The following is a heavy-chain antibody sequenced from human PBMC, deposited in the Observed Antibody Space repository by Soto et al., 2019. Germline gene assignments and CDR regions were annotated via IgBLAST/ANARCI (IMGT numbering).Heavy chain of an antibody. J-gene: IGHJ4*02. D-gene: IGHD3-10*01. V-gene: IGHV1-46*03. CDR3: GRVWGVQMDQYLDS. CDR1: GHPFTGFF. Sequence: ASVKVSCKASGHPFTGFFIHWVRQAPGRGLEWVGVMEPSGDTAYAPKFQGRITMTRDSSISTIYMELDSLRSEDTAVYYCGRVWGVQMDQYLDSWGQGTLATVSS. CDR2: MEPSGDT.